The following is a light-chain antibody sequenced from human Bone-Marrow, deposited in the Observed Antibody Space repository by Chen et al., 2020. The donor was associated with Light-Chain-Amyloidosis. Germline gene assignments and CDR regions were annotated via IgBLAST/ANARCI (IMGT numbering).Light chain of an antibody. Sequence: NFMLTQPHSVSASPGKTVIISCTRSSASIASNYVQWYQQRPGSSPTTVIYEDDQRPSGVPDRFSGSIDRSSNSASLTSSGLKTEDEADYYCQSYQGSSQGVFGGGTKLTVL. CDR1: SASIASNY. CDR2: EDD. CDR3: QSYQGSSQGV. J-gene: IGLJ3*02. V-gene: IGLV6-57*01.